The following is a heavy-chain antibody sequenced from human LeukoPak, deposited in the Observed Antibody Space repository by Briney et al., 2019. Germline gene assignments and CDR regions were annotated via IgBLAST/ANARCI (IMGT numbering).Heavy chain of an antibody. Sequence: TSETLSLTCTVSGGSISSSSYYWGWIRQPPGKGLEWIGSIYYSGSTYYNPSLKSRVTISVDTSKNQFSLKLSSVTAADTAVYYCANRYGRGGSSSVDYWGQGTLVTVSS. CDR2: IYYSGST. CDR3: ANRYGRGGSSSVDY. D-gene: IGHD6-6*01. J-gene: IGHJ4*02. V-gene: IGHV4-39*01. CDR1: GGSISSSSYY.